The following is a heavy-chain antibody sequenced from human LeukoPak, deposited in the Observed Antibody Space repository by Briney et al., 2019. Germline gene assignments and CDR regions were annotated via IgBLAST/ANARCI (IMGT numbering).Heavy chain of an antibody. CDR2: INSDGSST. CDR3: ARDYGDYRAFPY. V-gene: IGHV3-74*01. D-gene: IGHD4-17*01. J-gene: IGHJ4*02. CDR1: GFTFSHYG. Sequence: QPGGSLRLSCAASGFTFSHYGMHWVRQAPGKGLVWVSRINSDGSSTSYADSVKGRFTISRDTAKNTLYLQMNSLRAEDTAVYYCARDYGDYRAFPYWGQGTLVTVSS.